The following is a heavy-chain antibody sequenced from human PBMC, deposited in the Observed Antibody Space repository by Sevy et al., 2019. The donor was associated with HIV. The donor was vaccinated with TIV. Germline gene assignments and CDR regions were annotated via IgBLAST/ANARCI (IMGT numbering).Heavy chain of an antibody. CDR3: ATDRLGIASSAGWGGGMDF. CDR1: GFTLSSYG. CDR2: IRYAGSIK. Sequence: GGSLRLSCAASGFTLSSYGMHWVRQAPGKGLEWVAVIRYAGSIKYYADSVKGRFTISRDNSKNTLYLQMNSLRAEDTAVYYCATDRLGIASSAGWGGGMDFWGQGTPVTVSS. J-gene: IGHJ6*02. D-gene: IGHD3-3*01. V-gene: IGHV3-30*02.